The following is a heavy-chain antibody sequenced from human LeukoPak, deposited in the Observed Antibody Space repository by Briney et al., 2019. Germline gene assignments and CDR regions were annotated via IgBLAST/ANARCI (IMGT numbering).Heavy chain of an antibody. Sequence: SETLALTCTVSGVSISSSNSYWGWIRQPPGKGLEWIGSIYYSGNTYYNASLKSQVSISIDTSKNQFSLRLTSVTAADTAVYYCARQTGSGLFILPGGQGTLVTVSS. CDR3: ARQTGSGLFILP. V-gene: IGHV4-39*01. D-gene: IGHD3/OR15-3a*01. J-gene: IGHJ4*02. CDR1: GVSISSSNSY. CDR2: IYYSGNT.